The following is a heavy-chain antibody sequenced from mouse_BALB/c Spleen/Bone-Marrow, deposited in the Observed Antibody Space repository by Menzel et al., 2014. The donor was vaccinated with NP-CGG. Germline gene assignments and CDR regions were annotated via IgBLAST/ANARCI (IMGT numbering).Heavy chain of an antibody. J-gene: IGHJ2*01. D-gene: IGHD1-1*01. CDR2: ISTYSGNT. CDR1: GYTFTDYA. Sequence: QVQLQQSGPELVRPGVSVKISCKGSGYTFTDYAMHWVKQSHAKSLEWIGVISTYSGNTSYNQKFKGKATMTVDKSSSTAYMELARLTSEDSAIYYCARRGYGSGPFDYWGQGTTLTVSS. CDR3: ARRGYGSGPFDY. V-gene: IGHV1-67*01.